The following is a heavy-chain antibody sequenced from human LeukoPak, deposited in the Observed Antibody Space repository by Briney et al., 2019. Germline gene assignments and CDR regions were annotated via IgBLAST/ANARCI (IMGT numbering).Heavy chain of an antibody. CDR1: GFTFSSHS. V-gene: IGHV3-21*01. D-gene: IGHD3-22*01. CDR2: ISSSSSYI. J-gene: IGHJ3*02. Sequence: KTGGSLRLSCAASGFTFSSHSMNWVRQAPGKGLEWVSSISSSSSYIYYADSVKGRFTISRDNAKNSLYLQMNSLRAEDTAVYYCARAYDSSGYYLNENAFDIWGQGTMVTVSS. CDR3: ARAYDSSGYYLNENAFDI.